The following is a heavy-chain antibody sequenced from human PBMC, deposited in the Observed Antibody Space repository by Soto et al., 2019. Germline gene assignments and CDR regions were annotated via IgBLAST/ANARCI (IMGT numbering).Heavy chain of an antibody. CDR3: ARDYGDYVPRNDY. V-gene: IGHV3-48*01. CDR2: ISSSDINI. J-gene: IGHJ4*02. Sequence: EVQLVESGGGLIQPGGSLRLSCAASGFTFSSYSMNWVRQAPGKGLEWISYISSSDINIYYADSVKGRFTISRDIAKNSLYLQMNSLRAEDTAVSYCARDYGDYVPRNDYWGQGTLVTVSS. D-gene: IGHD4-17*01. CDR1: GFTFSSYS.